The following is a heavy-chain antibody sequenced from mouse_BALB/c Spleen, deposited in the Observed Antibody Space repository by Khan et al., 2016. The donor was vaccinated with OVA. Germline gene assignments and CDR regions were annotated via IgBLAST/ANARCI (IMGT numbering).Heavy chain of an antibody. Sequence: EVQLQESGPELVKPGASMKISCKASGYSFTDYTMNWVKQSHGKSLEWIGLINPYNGVTSDTQRFKGKATLTVDKSSSTAYMKVLSLTCGVSSVYYCARYGSGGFAYWGQGTLVTVSA. D-gene: IGHD1-1*01. V-gene: IGHV1-26*01. J-gene: IGHJ3*01. CDR1: GYSFTDYT. CDR2: INPYNGVT. CDR3: ARYGSGGFAY.